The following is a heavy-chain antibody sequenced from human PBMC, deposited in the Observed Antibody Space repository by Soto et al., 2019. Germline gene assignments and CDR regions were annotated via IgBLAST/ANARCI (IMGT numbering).Heavy chain of an antibody. Sequence: GGSLRLSCAASGFTFSDYYMSWIRQAPGKGLEWVSYISSSGSTIYYADSVKGRFTISRDNAKNSLYLQMNSLRAEDTAVYYCTRGITMVRGVINYFDYWGQGTLVTVSS. J-gene: IGHJ4*02. CDR1: GFTFSDYY. D-gene: IGHD3-10*01. V-gene: IGHV3-11*01. CDR2: ISSSGSTI. CDR3: TRGITMVRGVINYFDY.